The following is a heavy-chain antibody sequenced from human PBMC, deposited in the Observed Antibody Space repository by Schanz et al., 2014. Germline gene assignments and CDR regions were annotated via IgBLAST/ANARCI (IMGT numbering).Heavy chain of an antibody. CDR1: GASISSVYW. CDR2: MHHSEGR. V-gene: IGHV4-4*02. CDR3: VRNGDCRGGIRCDKGYFDS. Sequence: QVQLQESGPGLVKPSGTLSLTCTVSGASISSVYWWSWVRQSPGTGLEWIGEMHHSEGRNYNPSLKVRVPPFIDESKHHFFLELNSVTAADTAVYYCVRNGDCRGGIRCDKGYFDSWGQGILVTVSS. D-gene: IGHD2-15*01. J-gene: IGHJ4*02.